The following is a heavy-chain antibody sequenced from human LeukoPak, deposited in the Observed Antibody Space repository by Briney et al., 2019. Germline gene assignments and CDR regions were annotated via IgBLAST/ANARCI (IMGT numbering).Heavy chain of an antibody. CDR3: ASPAAPLASRYYYYYMDV. V-gene: IGHV1-2*02. CDR2: INPNSGGT. D-gene: IGHD6-25*01. J-gene: IGHJ6*03. Sequence: ASVKVSCKASGYTFTGYYMHWVRQAPGQGLEWMGWINPNSGGTNYAQKFQGRVTMTRDTSISTAYMELSRLRSDDTAVYYCASPAAPLASRYYYYYMDVWGKGTTVTVSS. CDR1: GYTFTGYY.